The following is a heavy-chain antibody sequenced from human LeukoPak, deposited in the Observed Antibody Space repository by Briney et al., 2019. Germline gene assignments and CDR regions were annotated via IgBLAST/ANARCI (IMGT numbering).Heavy chain of an antibody. Sequence: SETLSLTCAVYGGSFSGYYWSWIRQPPGKGLEWIGEINHSGSTNYNPSLKSRVTISVDTSKNQFSLKLSSVTAADTAVYYCAREELWPTFDPWGQGTLVTVSS. V-gene: IGHV4-34*01. CDR2: INHSGST. CDR1: GGSFSGYY. CDR3: AREELWPTFDP. D-gene: IGHD5-18*01. J-gene: IGHJ5*02.